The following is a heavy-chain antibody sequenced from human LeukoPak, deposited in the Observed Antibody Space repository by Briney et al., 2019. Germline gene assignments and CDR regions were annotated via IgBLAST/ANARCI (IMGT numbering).Heavy chain of an antibody. Sequence: SETLSLTCAVYGGSFSGYYWSWIRQPPGKGLEWIGEINHSGSTNYNPSLKSRVTISVDTSKNQFSLKLSSVTAADTAVYYCARAQVERRVFFPSWFDPWGQGILVTVSS. V-gene: IGHV4-34*01. CDR3: ARAQVERRVFFPSWFDP. CDR2: INHSGST. D-gene: IGHD1-1*01. J-gene: IGHJ5*02. CDR1: GGSFSGYY.